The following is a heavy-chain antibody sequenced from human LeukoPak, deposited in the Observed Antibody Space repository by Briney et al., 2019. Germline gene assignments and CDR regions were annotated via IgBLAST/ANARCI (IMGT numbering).Heavy chain of an antibody. CDR1: GYTFTSYG. J-gene: IGHJ4*02. CDR2: ISAYNGNT. V-gene: IGHV1-18*01. D-gene: IGHD4-17*01. Sequence: ASVKVSCKASGYTFTSYGISWVRQAPGQGLEWMGWISAYNGNTNYAQKLQGRVTMTTDTSTSTAYMELRSLRSDDTAVYYCARAKTVTNVFRFDYWGQGTLVTVSS. CDR3: ARAKTVTNVFRFDY.